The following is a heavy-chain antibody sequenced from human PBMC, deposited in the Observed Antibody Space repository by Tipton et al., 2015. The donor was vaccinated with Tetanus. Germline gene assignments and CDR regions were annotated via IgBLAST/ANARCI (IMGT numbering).Heavy chain of an antibody. CDR3: ARATGDYYGSARDAFDI. D-gene: IGHD3-10*01. CDR1: GFTFSSYS. CDR2: ISSSSSYI. V-gene: IGHV3-21*01. Sequence: SLRLSCAASGFTFSSYSMNWVRQAPGKGLEWVSSISSSSSYIYYADSVKGRFTISRDNAKNSLYLQMNSLRAEDTAVYYCARATGDYYGSARDAFDIWGQGTMVTVSS. J-gene: IGHJ3*02.